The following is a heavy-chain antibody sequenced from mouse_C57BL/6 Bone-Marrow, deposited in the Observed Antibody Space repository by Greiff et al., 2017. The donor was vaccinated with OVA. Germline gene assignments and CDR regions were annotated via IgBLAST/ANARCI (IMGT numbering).Heavy chain of an antibody. V-gene: IGHV1-64*01. D-gene: IGHD1-1*01. CDR1: GYTFTSYW. CDR3: ARRGPYGSSFDY. Sequence: QVQLQQPGAELVKPGASVTLSCKASGYTFTSYWMHWVKQRPGQGLEWIGMIHPNSGSTNYNEKFKSKATLTVDKSSSTAYMQLSSLTSEDSAVYYCARRGPYGSSFDYWGQGTTLTVSS. CDR2: IHPNSGST. J-gene: IGHJ2*01.